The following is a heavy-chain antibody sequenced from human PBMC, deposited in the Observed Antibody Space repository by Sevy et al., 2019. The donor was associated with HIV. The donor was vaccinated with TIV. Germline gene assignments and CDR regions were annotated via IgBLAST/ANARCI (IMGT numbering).Heavy chain of an antibody. CDR3: ARGGYSYGFFYGMDV. CDR1: GGSMSSSSYY. V-gene: IGHV4-39*01. D-gene: IGHD5-18*01. CDR2: IYYSGST. J-gene: IGHJ6*02. Sequence: SETLSLTCTVSGGSMSSSSYYWGWIRQPPGKGLEWIGSIYYSGSTYYNPSLKSRVTISVDTSKNQFSLKLSSVTAADTAVYYCARGGYSYGFFYGMDVWGQGTTVTVSS.